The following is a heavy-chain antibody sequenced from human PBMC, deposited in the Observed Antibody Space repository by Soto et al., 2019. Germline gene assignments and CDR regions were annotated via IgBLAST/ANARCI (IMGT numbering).Heavy chain of an antibody. D-gene: IGHD3-10*01. J-gene: IGHJ6*02. CDR1: GFTFSSYA. V-gene: IGHV3-30-3*01. Sequence: GRSLRLSCAASGFTFSSYAMHWVRQAPGKGLEWVAVISYDGSNKYYADSVKGRFTISRDNSKNTLYLQMNSLRAEDTAVYYCARWGTMVRGVIWEVMTYYYYGMDVWGQGTTVTVSS. CDR2: ISYDGSNK. CDR3: ARWGTMVRGVIWEVMTYYYYGMDV.